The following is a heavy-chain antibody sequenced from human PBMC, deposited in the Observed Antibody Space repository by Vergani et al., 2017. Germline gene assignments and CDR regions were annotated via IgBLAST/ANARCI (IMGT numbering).Heavy chain of an antibody. CDR3: ARGRAARLPILHYYYMDV. V-gene: IGHV3-11*01. D-gene: IGHD6-6*01. CDR1: GGSFSGYY. Sequence: QVQLQQWGAGLLKPSETLSLTCAVYGGSFSGYYWSWIRQPPGKGLEWVSYISSSGSTIYYADSVKGRFTISRDNAKNSLYLQMNSLRAEDTAVYYCARGRAARLPILHYYYMDVWGKGP. CDR2: ISSSGSTI. J-gene: IGHJ6*03.